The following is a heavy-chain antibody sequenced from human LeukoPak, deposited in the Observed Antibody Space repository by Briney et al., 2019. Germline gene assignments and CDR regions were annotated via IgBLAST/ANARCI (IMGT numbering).Heavy chain of an antibody. V-gene: IGHV3-13*04. CDR2: IGTAGDT. Sequence: GGSLRLSCAASGFTFSSYDMHWVRQPTGKALEWVSGIGTAGDTYYPGSVKGRFTISRENGKNSLYLETNSLRAGDTAVYYCARKSSIYGFDYWGQGTLVTVSS. D-gene: IGHD4-17*01. CDR3: ARKSSIYGFDY. CDR1: GFTFSSYD. J-gene: IGHJ4*02.